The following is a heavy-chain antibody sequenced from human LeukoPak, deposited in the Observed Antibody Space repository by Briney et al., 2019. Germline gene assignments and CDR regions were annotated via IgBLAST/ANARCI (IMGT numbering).Heavy chain of an antibody. V-gene: IGHV4-59*01. J-gene: IGHJ4*02. CDR3: ARFGTSSSRFFDQ. Sequence: SETLSLTCTVSGGSIGAYYLSWIRQPPGKGLEWIGYIHYSGATNYYASLKSRVTIALDPSTNQFSLKLNSVTAADTAVYHCARFGTSSSRFFDQWGQGTLVTVSS. D-gene: IGHD6-6*01. CDR1: GGSIGAYY. CDR2: IHYSGAT.